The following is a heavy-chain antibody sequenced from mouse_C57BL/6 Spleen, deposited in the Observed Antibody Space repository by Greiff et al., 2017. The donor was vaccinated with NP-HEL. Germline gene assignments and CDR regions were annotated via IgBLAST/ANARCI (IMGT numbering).Heavy chain of an antibody. CDR3: ARENYDGYYVPFAY. CDR1: GFTFSDYG. D-gene: IGHD2-3*01. J-gene: IGHJ3*01. V-gene: IGHV5-17*01. CDR2: ISSGSSTI. Sequence: ESGGGLVKPGGSLKLSCAASGFTFSDYGMHWVRQAPEKGLEWVAYISSGSSTIYYADTVKGRFTISRDNAKNTLFLQMTSLRSEDTAMYYCARENYDGYYVPFAYWGQGTLVTVSA.